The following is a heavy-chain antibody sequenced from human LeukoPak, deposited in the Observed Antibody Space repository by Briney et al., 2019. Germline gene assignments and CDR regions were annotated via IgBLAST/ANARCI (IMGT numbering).Heavy chain of an antibody. CDR1: GFTFSSYA. Sequence: GGSLRLSCAASGFTFSSYAMHWVRQAPGKGLEWVAVISYDGSNKYYADSVKGRFTISRDNSKNTLYLQMNSLRAQDTAVYYCARGGRGEAVARSPPNYWGQGTLVTVSS. V-gene: IGHV3-30*04. CDR3: ARGGRGEAVARSPPNY. J-gene: IGHJ4*02. CDR2: ISYDGSNK. D-gene: IGHD6-19*01.